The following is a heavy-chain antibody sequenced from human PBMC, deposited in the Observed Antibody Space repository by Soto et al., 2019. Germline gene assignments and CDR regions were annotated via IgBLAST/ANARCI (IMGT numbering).Heavy chain of an antibody. CDR1: GFNFGNYA. V-gene: IGHV3-23*01. Sequence: EVQLLESGGGLVQPGGSLEVSCRASGFNFGNYAMSWVRQAPGKGPEWASSVGGDASDTHYADSVRGRFTISRDNSKNTLYLQMNSLRAEDTAVYYCAREGTEIDYYYMDVWGKGTTVTVSS. D-gene: IGHD2-21*01. CDR3: AREGTEIDYYYMDV. J-gene: IGHJ6*03. CDR2: VGGDASDT.